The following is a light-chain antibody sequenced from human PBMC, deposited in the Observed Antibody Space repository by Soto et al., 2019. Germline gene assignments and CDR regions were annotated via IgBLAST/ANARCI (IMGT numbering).Light chain of an antibody. V-gene: IGKV3-15*01. CDR2: DAS. CDR1: QSVNSN. CDR3: QQYNNWPPYT. Sequence: EIVMTQSPATLSVSPGERATLSCRASQSVNSNLAWYQQKPGQAPWLLIYDASTRATGIPARFSGSGSGTEFTLTISSLQSEDFAVYYCQQYNNWPPYTFGQGTKLEIK. J-gene: IGKJ2*01.